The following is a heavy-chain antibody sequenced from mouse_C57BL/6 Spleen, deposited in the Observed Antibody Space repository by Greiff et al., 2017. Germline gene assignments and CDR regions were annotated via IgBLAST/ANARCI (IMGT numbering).Heavy chain of an antibody. V-gene: IGHV1-19*01. D-gene: IGHD2-4*01. Sequence: EVQLQQSGPVLVKPGASVKMSCKASGYTFTDYYMNWVKQSHGKSLEWIGVINPYNGGTSYNQKFKGKATLTVDKSSSTAYMELNSLTSEDSAVYYCARGGLRPYWYFDVWGTGTTVTVSS. CDR3: ARGGLRPYWYFDV. CDR2: INPYNGGT. CDR1: GYTFTDYY. J-gene: IGHJ1*03.